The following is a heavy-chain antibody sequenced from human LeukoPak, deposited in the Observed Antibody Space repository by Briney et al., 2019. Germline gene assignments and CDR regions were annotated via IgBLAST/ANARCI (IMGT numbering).Heavy chain of an antibody. J-gene: IGHJ5*02. CDR2: ISSSSTTI. CDR3: ARELPHNWFDP. Sequence: GGSLRLSCTASGFTFSDSSMTWVRQAPGKGLEWLSYISSSSTTIYYADSVKGRFTISRDNAKNSLYLQMNSLRAEDTAVYYCARELPHNWFDPWGQGTLVTVSS. V-gene: IGHV3-48*04. CDR1: GFTFSDSS.